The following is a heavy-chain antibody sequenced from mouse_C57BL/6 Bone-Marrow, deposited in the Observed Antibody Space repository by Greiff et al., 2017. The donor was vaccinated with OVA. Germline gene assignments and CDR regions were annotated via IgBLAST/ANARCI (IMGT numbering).Heavy chain of an antibody. CDR3: ARGDYGNPFAY. Sequence: VQLQQSGAELVRPGASVKLSCKASGYTFTDYYINWVKQRPGQGLEWIARIYPGSGNTYYNEKFKGKATLTAEKSSSTAYMQLSSLTSEDSAVYFCARGDYGNPFAYWGQGTLVTVSA. D-gene: IGHD2-1*01. CDR1: GYTFTDYY. V-gene: IGHV1-76*01. CDR2: IYPGSGNT. J-gene: IGHJ3*01.